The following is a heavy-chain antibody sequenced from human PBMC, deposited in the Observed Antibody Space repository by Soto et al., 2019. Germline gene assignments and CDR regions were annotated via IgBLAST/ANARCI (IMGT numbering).Heavy chain of an antibody. Sequence: QVQLVESGGGVVQPGGSLRLSCAASGFTCGRHGMHWVRQAPGKGLEWVAVIGSDGRRASYADSVKGRFTISRDNGQNTLYLQTNSLRAEETAVYYCARDDDYGDNGLDYWGQGTLVTVSS. J-gene: IGHJ4*02. CDR3: ARDDDYGDNGLDY. D-gene: IGHD4-17*01. CDR2: IGSDGRRA. CDR1: GFTCGRHG. V-gene: IGHV3-33*01.